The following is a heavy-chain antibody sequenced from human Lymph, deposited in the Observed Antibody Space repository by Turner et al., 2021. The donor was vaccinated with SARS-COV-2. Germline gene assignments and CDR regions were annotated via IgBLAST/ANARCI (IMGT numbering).Heavy chain of an antibody. Sequence: VQLVESGGGVVPPRRSMRHPCAASGFTFSTYAIHWVRQAAGKRLEWFAFVSYDVSNKYYAYSVKSRFTISRDNSKNTLYLQMNSLRAEDTAVYYCASYGSGGYFYYGLDVWGQVTTVTVSS. CDR2: VSYDVSNK. V-gene: IGHV3-30*04. CDR1: GFTFSTYA. CDR3: ASYGSGGYFYYGLDV. D-gene: IGHD3-10*01. J-gene: IGHJ6*02.